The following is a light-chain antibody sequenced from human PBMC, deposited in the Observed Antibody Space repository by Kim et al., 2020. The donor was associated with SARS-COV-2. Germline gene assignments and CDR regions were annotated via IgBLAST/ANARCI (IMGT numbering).Light chain of an antibody. J-gene: IGKJ1*01. CDR2: KAS. CDR1: QSIRTW. CDR3: QQYDSYAT. Sequence: DIQMTQSPSTLSASVGDRVTITCRASQSIRTWLAWYQQKPGKAPKLLIYKASSLESGVPSRFSGSGSGTEFTLTISSLQPDDFATYYCQQYDSYATFGQGTKVDIK. V-gene: IGKV1-5*03.